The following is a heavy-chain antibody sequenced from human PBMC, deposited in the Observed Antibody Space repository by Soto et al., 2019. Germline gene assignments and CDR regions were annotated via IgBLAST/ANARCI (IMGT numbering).Heavy chain of an antibody. Sequence: GGSLRLSCAASGFTFSSYAMHWVRQAPGKGLEYVSAISSNGGSTYYANSVKGRFTISRDNSKNTLYLQMGSLRAEDMAVYYCARGGYNQLPSLYYYYYYMDVWGKGTTITVSS. V-gene: IGHV3-64*01. CDR3: ARGGYNQLPSLYYYYYYMDV. CDR2: ISSNGGST. J-gene: IGHJ6*03. CDR1: GFTFSSYA. D-gene: IGHD2-2*01.